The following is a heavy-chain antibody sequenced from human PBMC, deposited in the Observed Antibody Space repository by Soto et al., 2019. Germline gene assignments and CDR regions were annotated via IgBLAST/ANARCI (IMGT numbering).Heavy chain of an antibody. CDR2: IWSDGTNQ. J-gene: IGHJ3*01. CDR1: GFTFNDYA. Sequence: QVQLVESGGGVVQPGRSLRLSCTASGFTFNDYAMHWVRQTPGKGLEWVALIWSDGTNQYYTDSVKGRFTISRDNPKNTLYLQMTTLRVEDTAVFYCARNTDSGDYVRAFDVWGQGTMVTVSS. V-gene: IGHV3-33*01. CDR3: ARNTDSGDYVRAFDV. D-gene: IGHD4-17*01.